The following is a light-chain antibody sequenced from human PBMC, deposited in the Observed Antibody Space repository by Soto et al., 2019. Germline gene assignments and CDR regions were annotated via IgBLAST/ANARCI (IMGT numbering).Light chain of an antibody. J-gene: IGKJ1*01. Sequence: DIVMTQSPLSLSVTPGEPASISCRSSQSLLHIDGYNYLDWYLQKPGQSPQLLIFLGSYRASGVPDRDSGSGSGTDFTLRISREEADDVGVYYCMQAVHTRTFGQGTKVEVK. CDR1: QSLLHIDGYNY. CDR3: MQAVHTRT. CDR2: LGS. V-gene: IGKV2-28*01.